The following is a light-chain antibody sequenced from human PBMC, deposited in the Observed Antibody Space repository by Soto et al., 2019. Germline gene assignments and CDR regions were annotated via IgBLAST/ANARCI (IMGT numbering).Light chain of an antibody. CDR3: QQYNSYWT. Sequence: DIQMTQSTSTLSASVGYRVTITCRASQSISSWLAWYQQKQGKAPKLLIYDASSLESGVPSRFSGSGSGTEFTLTISSLQPDDFATYYCQQYNSYWTFGQGTKVDI. V-gene: IGKV1-5*01. CDR1: QSISSW. CDR2: DAS. J-gene: IGKJ1*01.